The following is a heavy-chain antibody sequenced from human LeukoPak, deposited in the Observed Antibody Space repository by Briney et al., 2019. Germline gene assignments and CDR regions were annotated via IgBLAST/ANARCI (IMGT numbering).Heavy chain of an antibody. Sequence: GGSLRLSCAASGFTFSSYGMNWVRQAPGKGLEWVSSISTTSSYIYHADSVKGRFAISRDNAKNSLYLQMNSLRAEDTAVYYCARGSGATYSSSWYLDYWGQGTLVTVSS. V-gene: IGHV3-21*01. CDR1: GFTFSSYG. J-gene: IGHJ4*02. CDR2: ISTTSSYI. D-gene: IGHD6-13*01. CDR3: ARGSGATYSSSWYLDY.